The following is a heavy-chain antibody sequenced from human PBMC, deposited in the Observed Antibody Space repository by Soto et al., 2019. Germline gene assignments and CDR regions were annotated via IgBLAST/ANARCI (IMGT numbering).Heavy chain of an antibody. Sequence: QVQLVQSGAEVKQPGSSVKVSCKASGGTFSSYAISWVRQAPGQGLEWMGGIIPIFGTANYAQKFQGRVTITADESTSTAYMELSNLRSEDKAVYYCARGVVGATGFDYWGQGTLVTVSS. V-gene: IGHV1-69*01. J-gene: IGHJ4*02. CDR1: GGTFSSYA. CDR2: IIPIFGTA. CDR3: ARGVVGATGFDY. D-gene: IGHD1-26*01.